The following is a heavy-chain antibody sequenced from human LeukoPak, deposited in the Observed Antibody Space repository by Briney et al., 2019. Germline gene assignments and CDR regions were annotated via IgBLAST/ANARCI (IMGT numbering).Heavy chain of an antibody. V-gene: IGHV4-59*01. Sequence: SETLSLTCTVSGDSISSYYWSWIRQPPGKGLEWIGYIYHSGSTNYNPSLKSRVTISVDTSKNQFSLKLSSVTAADTAVYYCAGGSGSYYNANYYMDVWGKGTTVTVSS. D-gene: IGHD3-10*01. CDR1: GDSISSYY. J-gene: IGHJ6*03. CDR3: AGGSGSYYNANYYMDV. CDR2: IYHSGST.